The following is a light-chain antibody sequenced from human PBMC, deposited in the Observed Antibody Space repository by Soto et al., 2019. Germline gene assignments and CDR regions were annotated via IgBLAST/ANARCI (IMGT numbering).Light chain of an antibody. CDR2: GAS. CDR3: QQYGSSPRT. V-gene: IGKV3-20*01. J-gene: IGKJ1*01. Sequence: EIVLTQSPGTLSLSPGERATLSCRASQSVNSIYLAWYQQKPGQAPRLLIYGASSMATGIPDRFSGSWSGTDVTLTISRLEPEDFAVYYCQQYGSSPRTFGKGTKVYIK. CDR1: QSVNSIY.